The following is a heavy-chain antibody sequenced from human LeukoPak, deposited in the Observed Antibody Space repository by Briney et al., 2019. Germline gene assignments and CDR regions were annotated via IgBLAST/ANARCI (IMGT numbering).Heavy chain of an antibody. CDR3: AKDWGVSLPEYYFDY. Sequence: PGRSLRLSCAASGFTFSSYGMHWVRQAPGKGLEWVAVISYDGSNKYYADSVKGRFTISRDNSKNTLYLQMNSLRAEDTAVYYCAKDWGVSLPEYYFDYWGQGTLVIVSS. J-gene: IGHJ4*02. CDR2: ISYDGSNK. CDR1: GFTFSSYG. V-gene: IGHV3-30*18. D-gene: IGHD3-16*01.